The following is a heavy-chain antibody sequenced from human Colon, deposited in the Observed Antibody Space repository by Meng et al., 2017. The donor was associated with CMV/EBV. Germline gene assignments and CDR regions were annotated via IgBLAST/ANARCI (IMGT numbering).Heavy chain of an antibody. CDR3: VKDQCRG. CDR1: GFTFSDYG. Sequence: QVWLVGSGGGVVHPGGSLRLSCAASGFTFSDYGMHWLRQAPGKGLEWVAFVLYDGSRKYYGDSVKGRFSISRDNSKNTLYLQMNSLRADDTAVYYCVKDQCRGWGQGTLVTVSS. V-gene: IGHV3-30*02. CDR2: VLYDGSRK. J-gene: IGHJ4*02. D-gene: IGHD3-10*01.